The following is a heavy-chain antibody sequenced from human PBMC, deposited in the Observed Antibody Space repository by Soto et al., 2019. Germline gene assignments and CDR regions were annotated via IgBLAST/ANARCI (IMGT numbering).Heavy chain of an antibody. J-gene: IGHJ6*02. V-gene: IGHV4-30-4*01. Sequence: PLETLSLTCTVSGGSISSGDYYWSWIRQPPGKGLEWIGYIYYSGSTYYSPSLKSRVTISVDTSKNQFSLKLSSVTAADTAVYYCARLKSMVRGVVYFYYGMDVWGQGTTVTVSS. CDR2: IYYSGST. D-gene: IGHD3-10*01. CDR1: GGSISSGDYY. CDR3: ARLKSMVRGVVYFYYGMDV.